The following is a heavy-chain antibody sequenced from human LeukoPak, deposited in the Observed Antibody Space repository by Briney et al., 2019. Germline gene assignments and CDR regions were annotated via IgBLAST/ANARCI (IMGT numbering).Heavy chain of an antibody. V-gene: IGHV3-23*01. J-gene: IGHJ4*02. Sequence: QPGGSLRLSCAASGFTFSSYAMSWVRQAPGKGLEWVSAISGSGGSTYYADSVKGRFTISRDNSKNTLYLQMNSLRAEDTAVYYCAKDGREQWLVLGARDFDYWGQGTLVTVSS. D-gene: IGHD6-19*01. CDR3: AKDGREQWLVLGARDFDY. CDR2: ISGSGGST. CDR1: GFTFSSYA.